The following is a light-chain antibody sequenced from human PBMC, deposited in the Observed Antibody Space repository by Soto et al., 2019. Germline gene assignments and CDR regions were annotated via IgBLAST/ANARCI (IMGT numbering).Light chain of an antibody. V-gene: IGKV1-5*01. Sequence: DIQMTQSPSTLSASVGDRVTITCRASQSISGWLAWYQQKPGKAPKILIYDASNLERGLPSRFSGSGSGTAYTLTISCLQPDDFETYYCQQYGSLPCSFGRGPKVDI. J-gene: IGKJ4*01. CDR2: DAS. CDR3: QQYGSLPCS. CDR1: QSISGW.